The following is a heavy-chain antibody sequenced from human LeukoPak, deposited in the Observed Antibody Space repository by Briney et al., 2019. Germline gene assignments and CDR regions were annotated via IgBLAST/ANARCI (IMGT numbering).Heavy chain of an antibody. J-gene: IGHJ5*02. CDR2: ISAYNGNT. CDR1: GYTFTSYG. V-gene: IGHV1-18*01. Sequence: ASVTVSCKASGYTFTSYGFSWLRQAPGQGLEWMGWISAYNGNTNYAQKPQGRVTMTTDTSTSTAYTELRSLRSVDTAVYYCARELRPFGQQLPNWFDPWGQGTLVTVSS. D-gene: IGHD6-13*01. CDR3: ARELRPFGQQLPNWFDP.